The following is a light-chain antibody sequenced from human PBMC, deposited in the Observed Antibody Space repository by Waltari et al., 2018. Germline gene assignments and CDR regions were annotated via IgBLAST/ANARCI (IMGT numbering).Light chain of an antibody. J-gene: IGKJ2*01. CDR1: QSVSRN. V-gene: IGKV3D-15*01. CDR3: QHYNRWPYA. CDR2: GAS. Sequence: EIEMTQSPATLSVSPGDRVILSCRASQSVSRNLGWYQQKPGQPPKLPIYGASVRATGIPARFSGSGSGTEFTLTISSLQSEDFAVYYCQHYNRWPYAFGQGTKLEIK.